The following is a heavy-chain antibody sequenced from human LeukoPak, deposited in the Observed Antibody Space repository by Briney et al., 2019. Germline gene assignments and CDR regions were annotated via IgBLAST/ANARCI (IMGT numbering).Heavy chain of an antibody. D-gene: IGHD3-22*01. Sequence: PGGSLRLSCAASGFTFSSYAMSWVRQAPGKGLEWVSAISGSGGSTYYADSVKGRFTISRDNSKNTLYLQMNSLRAEDTAVYYCAKDRQAGAVVNIAGGYWGQGTLVTVSS. CDR3: AKDRQAGAVVNIAGGY. J-gene: IGHJ4*02. CDR2: ISGSGGST. CDR1: GFTFSSYA. V-gene: IGHV3-23*01.